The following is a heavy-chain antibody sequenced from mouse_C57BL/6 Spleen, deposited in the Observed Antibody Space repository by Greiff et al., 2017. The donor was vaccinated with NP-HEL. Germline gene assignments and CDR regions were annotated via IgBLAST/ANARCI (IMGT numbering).Heavy chain of an antibody. D-gene: IGHD1-1*01. V-gene: IGHV1-80*01. Sequence: QVQLQQSGAELVKPGASVKISCKASGYAFSSYWMNWVKQRPGKGLEWIGQIYPGDGDTNYNGKFKGKAKLTAYHSSSTAYMQLSSLTSEDSAVYFCARSRGVGGYAMDYWGQGTSVTVSS. CDR2: IYPGDGDT. J-gene: IGHJ4*01. CDR3: ARSRGVGGYAMDY. CDR1: GYAFSSYW.